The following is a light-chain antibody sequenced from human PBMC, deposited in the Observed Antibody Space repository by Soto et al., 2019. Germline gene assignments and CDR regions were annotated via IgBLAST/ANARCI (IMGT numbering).Light chain of an antibody. J-gene: IGKJ1*01. CDR1: QSVRSSY. Sequence: EIVLTQSPGTLSLSPGERATLSCRASQSVRSSYLAWYQQKPGQAPRLLIYGASSRATGIPDRFSGSGSGTNFTLPLRRLEPEDFAMYFCPPYVNSLTFGQGAKVEIK. CDR2: GAS. CDR3: PPYVNSLT. V-gene: IGKV3-20*01.